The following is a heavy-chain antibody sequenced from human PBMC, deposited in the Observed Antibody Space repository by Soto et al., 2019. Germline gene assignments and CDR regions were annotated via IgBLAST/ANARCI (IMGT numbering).Heavy chain of an antibody. CDR3: AKVLGDGDYINVKDSDAFDI. CDR2: ISGSGGST. D-gene: IGHD4-17*01. V-gene: IGHV3-23*01. CDR1: GFTFSSYA. J-gene: IGHJ3*02. Sequence: GESLKISCAASGFTFSSYAMSWVRQAPGKGLEWVSAISGSGGSTYYADSVKGRFTISRDNSKNTLYLQMNSLRAEDTAVYYCAKVLGDGDYINVKDSDAFDIWGQGTMVTVSS.